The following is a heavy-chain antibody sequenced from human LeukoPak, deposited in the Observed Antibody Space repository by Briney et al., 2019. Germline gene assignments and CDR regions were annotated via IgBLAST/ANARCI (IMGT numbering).Heavy chain of an antibody. CDR1: GYTFTSYD. V-gene: IGHV1-8*01. CDR2: MSPNSGNT. Sequence: GASVKVSCKASGYTFTSYDINWVRQATGQGLEWMGWMSPNSGNTGYAQKFQGRVTMTRNTSISTAYMELSSLRSEDTAVYYCARGSELVGGEDYWGQGTLVTVSS. J-gene: IGHJ4*02. D-gene: IGHD2-15*01. CDR3: ARGSELVGGEDY.